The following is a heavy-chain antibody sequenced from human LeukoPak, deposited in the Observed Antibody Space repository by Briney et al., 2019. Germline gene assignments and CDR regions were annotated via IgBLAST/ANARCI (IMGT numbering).Heavy chain of an antibody. CDR3: VRGGDVVVVAANDAFDI. CDR1: GYSFTSYW. CDR2: IYPGDSDT. D-gene: IGHD2-15*01. Sequence: GESLKISSKGSGYSFTSYWIGWVRQMPGKGLEWMGIIYPGDSDTRYSPSFQGQVTISADKSISTAYLQWSSLKASDTAMYYCVRGGDVVVVAANDAFDIWGQGTMVTVSS. J-gene: IGHJ3*02. V-gene: IGHV5-51*01.